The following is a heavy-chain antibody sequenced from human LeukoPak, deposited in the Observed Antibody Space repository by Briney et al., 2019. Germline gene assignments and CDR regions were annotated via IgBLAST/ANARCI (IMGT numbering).Heavy chain of an antibody. CDR2: VSWDGRIY. Sequence: GGSLRLSCAASGFTFNTHAMHWVRQAPGKGLQWVAFVSWDGRIYSHADSVKGRFTISRDNSKNMLYLQMNSLRAEDTAVYYCAKGGVPVVSPAVNWGQGTLVTVSS. J-gene: IGHJ4*02. CDR3: AKGGVPVVSPAVN. D-gene: IGHD2-2*01. CDR1: GFTFNTHA. V-gene: IGHV3-30*02.